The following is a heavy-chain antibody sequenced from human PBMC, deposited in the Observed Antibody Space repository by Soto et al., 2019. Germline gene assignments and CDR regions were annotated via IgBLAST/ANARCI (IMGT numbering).Heavy chain of an antibody. Sequence: ASVKVSCKASGYTFTGYYMHWVRQAPGQGLEWMGWINPNSGGTNYAQKFQGWVTMTGDTSISTAYMELSRLRSDDTAVYYCARGEGGPRWGSIDYWGQGTLVTVSS. CDR3: ARGEGGPRWGSIDY. J-gene: IGHJ4*02. CDR1: GYTFTGYY. CDR2: INPNSGGT. V-gene: IGHV1-2*04. D-gene: IGHD2-21*01.